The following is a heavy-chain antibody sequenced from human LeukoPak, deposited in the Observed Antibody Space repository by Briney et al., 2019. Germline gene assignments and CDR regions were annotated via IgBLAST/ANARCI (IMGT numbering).Heavy chain of an antibody. V-gene: IGHV3-30*03. CDR1: GFTFSRHG. J-gene: IGHJ4*02. CDR3: ALRSL. CDR2: IGDTGRAK. Sequence: GGSLRLSCAASGFTFSRHGMHWVRQAPGKGLEWVAVIGDTGRAKYYADSVEGRFTASRDNSKNTLYLQMNSLRAEDTAVYYCALRSLWGQGTLVTVSS. D-gene: IGHD2-15*01.